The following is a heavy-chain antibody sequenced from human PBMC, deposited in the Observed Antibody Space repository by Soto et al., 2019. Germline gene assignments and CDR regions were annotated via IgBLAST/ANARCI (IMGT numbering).Heavy chain of an antibody. V-gene: IGHV3-30-3*01. J-gene: IGHJ2*01. CDR1: GFTFSSYA. D-gene: IGHD3-22*01. CDR3: ARPLWRDYYNWGYFDL. CDR2: ISYDGSNK. Sequence: QVQLVESGGGVVQPGRSLRLSCAASGFTFSSYAMHWVRQAPGKGLEWVAVISYDGSNKYYADSVKGRFTISRDNSKNTLYLQMNRLRLEDTAVYYCARPLWRDYYNWGYFDLWGRGTLVTVSS.